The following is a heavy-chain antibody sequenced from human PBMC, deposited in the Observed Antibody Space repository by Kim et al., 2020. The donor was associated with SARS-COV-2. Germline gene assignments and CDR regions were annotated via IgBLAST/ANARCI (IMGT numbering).Heavy chain of an antibody. J-gene: IGHJ5*02. CDR1: GYTFSSYS. CDR2: IIPSGGTA. CDR3: ASEAYDYVCGGYRQPFDP. V-gene: IGHV1-69*11. D-gene: IGHD3-16*02. Sequence: SVKVSCKASGYTFSSYSIRWVRQAPGQGLEWMGRIIPSGGTARFAQKFQGRVTMTADASTSTAYMQLSSLRSEDTAVYYCASEAYDYVCGGYRQPFDP.